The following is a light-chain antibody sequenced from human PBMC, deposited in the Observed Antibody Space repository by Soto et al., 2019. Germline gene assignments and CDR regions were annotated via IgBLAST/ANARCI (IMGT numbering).Light chain of an antibody. CDR3: QHFNGYPRT. CDR2: GAS. CDR1: QGISSA. V-gene: IGKV1-13*02. Sequence: AIQLTQSPSSLSASIGDRVTITCRASQGISSALAWYQKKPGKAPSLLIYGASTLESGVPSSFSGSGSGTEFPLTVSSLQAEDFATYYCQHFNGYPRTFGQGTRLEIK. J-gene: IGKJ5*01.